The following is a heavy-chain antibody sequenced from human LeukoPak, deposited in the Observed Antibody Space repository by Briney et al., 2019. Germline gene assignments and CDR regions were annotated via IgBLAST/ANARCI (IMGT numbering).Heavy chain of an antibody. D-gene: IGHD2-2*01. CDR2: IYPGDSDT. CDR3: ARGGTSAAWVFDY. Sequence: LGESLKISCKGPGYSFTSYWIGWVRQMPGKGLEWMGIIYPGDSDTRYSPSFQGQVTISADKSISTAYLQWSSLKASDTAMYYCARGGTSAAWVFDYWGQGTLVTVSS. J-gene: IGHJ4*02. CDR1: GYSFTSYW. V-gene: IGHV5-51*01.